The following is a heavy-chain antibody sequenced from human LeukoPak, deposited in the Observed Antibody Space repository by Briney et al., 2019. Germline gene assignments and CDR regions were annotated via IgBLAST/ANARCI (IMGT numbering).Heavy chain of an antibody. V-gene: IGHV1-18*01. CDR1: GYTFTSYA. Sequence: VASVKVSCKASGYTFTSYAMHWVRQAPGQRLEWMGWISAYNGNTNYAQKLQGRVTMTTDTSTSTAYMELRSLRSDDTAVYYCAREGRDWQWKGIDYWGQGTLVTVSS. J-gene: IGHJ4*02. D-gene: IGHD6-19*01. CDR2: ISAYNGNT. CDR3: AREGRDWQWKGIDY.